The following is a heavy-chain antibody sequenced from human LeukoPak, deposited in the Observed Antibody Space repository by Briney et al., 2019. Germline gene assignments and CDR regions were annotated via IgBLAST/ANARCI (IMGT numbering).Heavy chain of an antibody. Sequence: SETLSLTCTVSGDSITSHYWSWIRRTPGRGLEWIGYIYNTGATNYNPSLKNRVTISIDTSKNQFSLKLRSATVADTAVYYCARVEDRYGHVGYWGQGTLVTVSS. CDR2: IYNTGAT. V-gene: IGHV4-59*08. CDR3: ARVEDRYGHVGY. J-gene: IGHJ4*02. CDR1: GDSITSHY. D-gene: IGHD5-18*01.